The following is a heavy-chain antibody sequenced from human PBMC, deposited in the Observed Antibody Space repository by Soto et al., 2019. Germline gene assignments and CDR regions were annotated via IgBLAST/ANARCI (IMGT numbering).Heavy chain of an antibody. Sequence: ASVKVSCKASGYTFTSYDINWVRQATGQGLGWMGWMNPNSGNTGYAQKFQGRVTMTRNTSISTAYMELSSLRSEDTAVYYCARRITMVRGGSVNYYYYGMDVWGQGTTVTVSS. CDR3: ARRITMVRGGSVNYYYYGMDV. CDR2: MNPNSGNT. J-gene: IGHJ6*02. CDR1: GYTFTSYD. D-gene: IGHD3-10*01. V-gene: IGHV1-8*01.